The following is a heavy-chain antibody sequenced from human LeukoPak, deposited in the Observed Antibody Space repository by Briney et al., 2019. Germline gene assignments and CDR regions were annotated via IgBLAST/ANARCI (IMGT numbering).Heavy chain of an antibody. CDR2: ISGSGGST. CDR1: GFTFSSYA. D-gene: IGHD2-2*01. J-gene: IGHJ4*02. V-gene: IGHV3-23*01. CDR3: AKNSVYCSSTSCPENQNDY. Sequence: PGGSLRLSCAASGFTFSSYAMSWVRQAPGKGLEWVSAISGSGGSTYYADSVKGRFTISRDNSKNTLYLQMNSLRAEDTAVYYCAKNSVYCSSTSCPENQNDYWGQGTLVTVSS.